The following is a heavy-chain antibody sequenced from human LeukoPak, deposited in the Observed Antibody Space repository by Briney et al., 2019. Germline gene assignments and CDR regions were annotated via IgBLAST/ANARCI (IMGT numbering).Heavy chain of an antibody. CDR2: IYYSGST. D-gene: IGHD3-22*01. Sequence: SETLSLTCTVSGGSISSYYWSWIRQPPGKGLEWIGYIYYSGSTNYNPSLKSRVTISVDTSKNQFSLKLSSVTAADTAVYYCARVRLETRDYYDSSGYYDNDAFDIWGQGTMVTVSS. J-gene: IGHJ3*02. CDR3: ARVRLETRDYYDSSGYYDNDAFDI. CDR1: GGSISSYY. V-gene: IGHV4-59*01.